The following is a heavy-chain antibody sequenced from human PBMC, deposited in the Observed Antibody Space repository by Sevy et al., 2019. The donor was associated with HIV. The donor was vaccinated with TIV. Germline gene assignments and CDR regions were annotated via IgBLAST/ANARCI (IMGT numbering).Heavy chain of an antibody. CDR2: IYPDDSDT. J-gene: IGHJ4*02. Sequence: GESLKISCKGSGYSFTSHWIGWVRHMPGKGLEWMGIIYPDDSDTRYSPSFQGQVTFSAAKSISTAYLQWTSLKASDTVMYYCATSRSGYFDSSGYYIYWGQGTLVTVSS. CDR3: ATSRSGYFDSSGYYIY. D-gene: IGHD3-22*01. V-gene: IGHV5-51*01. CDR1: GYSFTSHW.